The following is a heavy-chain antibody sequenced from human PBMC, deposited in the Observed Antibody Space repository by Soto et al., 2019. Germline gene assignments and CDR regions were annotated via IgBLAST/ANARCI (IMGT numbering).Heavy chain of an antibody. V-gene: IGHV5-10-1*01. D-gene: IGHD6-13*01. CDR3: ARHLSRTAAAGHFGY. Sequence: GESLKISCRCSGYSFTTYWITRVRRMPGNGLEWMGRIDPSDSYRNYSPSFQGHVTISVDRSINTAYLQWTTLKAPDTATYYCARHLSRTAAAGHFGYWGQGTLVTVSS. CDR2: IDPSDSYR. CDR1: GYSFTTYW. J-gene: IGHJ4*02.